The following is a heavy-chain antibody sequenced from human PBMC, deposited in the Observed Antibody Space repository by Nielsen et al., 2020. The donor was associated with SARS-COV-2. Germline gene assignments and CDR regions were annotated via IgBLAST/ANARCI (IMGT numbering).Heavy chain of an antibody. CDR1: GFTVSSNY. D-gene: IGHD2-15*01. Sequence: GESLKISCAASGFTVSSNYMSWVRQAQGKGLQWVPVIYSGGSTYYADSVKGRFTISRDNSKNTLYLQMNSLRAEDTAVYYCARDRIGYCSGGSCADWYFDLWGRGTLVTVSS. CDR2: IYSGGST. CDR3: ARDRIGYCSGGSCADWYFDL. V-gene: IGHV3-66*01. J-gene: IGHJ2*01.